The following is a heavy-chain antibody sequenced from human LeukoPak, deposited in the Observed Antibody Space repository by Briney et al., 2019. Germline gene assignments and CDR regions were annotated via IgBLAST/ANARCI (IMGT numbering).Heavy chain of an antibody. CDR2: INPNSGGT. J-gene: IGHJ4*02. V-gene: IGHV1-2*02. CDR1: GYTFTGYY. Sequence: ASVKVSCKASGYTFTGYYMHWVRQAPGQGLEWMGWINPNSGGTNYAQKFQGRVTITADKSTSTAYMELSSLRSEDTAVYYCARGYYYDSSGYPFDYWGQGTLVTVSS. CDR3: ARGYYYDSSGYPFDY. D-gene: IGHD3-22*01.